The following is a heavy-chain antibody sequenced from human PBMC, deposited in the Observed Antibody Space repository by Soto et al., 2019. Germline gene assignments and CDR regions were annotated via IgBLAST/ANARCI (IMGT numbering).Heavy chain of an antibody. J-gene: IGHJ6*02. CDR2: IDPGDSNT. CDR3: AKRKDASGSAYFFNGMDV. V-gene: IGHV5-10-1*01. Sequence: PXASLKISGKGCGYSFTNYWISWVRQMPGKGLEWMGRIDPGDSNTNYSPSFQGHVTISADKSISTAYLQWSSLRASDTAIYYCAKRKDASGSAYFFNGMDVWGQGTTVTVSS. CDR1: GYSFTNYW. D-gene: IGHD3-10*01.